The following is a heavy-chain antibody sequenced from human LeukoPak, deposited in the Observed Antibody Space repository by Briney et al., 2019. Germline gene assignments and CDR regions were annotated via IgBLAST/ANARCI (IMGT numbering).Heavy chain of an antibody. Sequence: VASVKVSCKASGYTFTSYGISWVRQAPGQGLEWMGWISAYNGNTNYAQKLQGRVTMTTDTSTTTAYMELRSLRSDDSAVYYCARDQRWPPSSDYWGQGTLVTVSS. J-gene: IGHJ4*02. V-gene: IGHV1-18*01. CDR3: ARDQRWPPSSDY. CDR2: ISAYNGNT. CDR1: GYTFTSYG. D-gene: IGHD5-24*01.